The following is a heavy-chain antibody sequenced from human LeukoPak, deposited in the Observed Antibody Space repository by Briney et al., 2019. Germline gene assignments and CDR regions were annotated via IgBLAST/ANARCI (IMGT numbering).Heavy chain of an antibody. CDR3: ARSTYSSSWYYFDY. CDR2: IWYDGSNK. V-gene: IGHV3-33*01. CDR1: GFTFSSYG. J-gene: IGHJ4*02. Sequence: GGTLRLSCAASGFTFSSYGMHWVRQAPGKGLEWVAVIWYDGSNKYYADSVKGRFTISRDNSKNTLYLQMNSLRAEDTAVYYCARSTYSSSWYYFDYWGQGTLVTVSS. D-gene: IGHD6-13*01.